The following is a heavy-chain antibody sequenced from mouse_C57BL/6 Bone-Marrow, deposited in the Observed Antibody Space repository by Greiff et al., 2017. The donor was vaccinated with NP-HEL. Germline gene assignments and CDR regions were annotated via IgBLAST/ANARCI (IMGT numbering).Heavy chain of an antibody. Sequence: EVQLVESGGGLVQSGRSLRLSCATSGFTFSDFYMEWVRQAPGKGLEWIAASRNKANDYTTEYSASVKGRFIVSRDTSQSILYLQMNALRAEDTAIYYCARDDDYGYAMDYWGQGTSVTVSS. D-gene: IGHD2-4*01. CDR1: GFTFSDFY. J-gene: IGHJ4*01. CDR2: SRNKANDYTT. V-gene: IGHV7-1*01. CDR3: ARDDDYGYAMDY.